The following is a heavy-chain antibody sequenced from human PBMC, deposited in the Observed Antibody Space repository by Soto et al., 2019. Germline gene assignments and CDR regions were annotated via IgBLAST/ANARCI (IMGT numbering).Heavy chain of an antibody. J-gene: IGHJ6*02. CDR3: AALGYCSGGSCLLYYGMDV. CDR2: IIPIFGTA. D-gene: IGHD2-15*01. V-gene: IGHV1-69*13. Sequence: SVKVSCKASGGTFSSYAISWVRQAPGQGLEWMGGIIPIFGTANYAQKFQGRVTITADESTSTAYMELSSLRSEDTAVYYCAALGYCSGGSCLLYYGMDVWGQGTTVTVSS. CDR1: GGTFSSYA.